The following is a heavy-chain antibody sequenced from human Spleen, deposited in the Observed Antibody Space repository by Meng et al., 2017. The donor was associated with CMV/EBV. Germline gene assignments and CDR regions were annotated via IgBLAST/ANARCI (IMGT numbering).Heavy chain of an antibody. CDR3: ARDPAVPGTWVSDY. D-gene: IGHD6-19*01. CDR1: GYTFTTYG. Sequence: KTSGYTFTTYGISWVRQAPGQGLEWMAWISGYTGNTNYAQNLQGRVTLTTDTFTSTAYMELRNLRSDDTAVYYCARDPAVPGTWVSDYWGQGTLVTVSS. CDR2: ISGYTGNT. J-gene: IGHJ4*02. V-gene: IGHV1-18*01.